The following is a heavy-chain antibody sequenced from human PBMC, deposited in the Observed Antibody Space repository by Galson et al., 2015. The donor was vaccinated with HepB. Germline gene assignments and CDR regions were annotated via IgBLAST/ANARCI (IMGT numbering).Heavy chain of an antibody. CDR1: GFTFSDYW. CDR3: AREFAFGCGSYSN. V-gene: IGHV3-74*01. J-gene: IGHJ4*02. CDR2: ISADGTRT. Sequence: SLRLSCAASGFTFSDYWMHWVRHAPGKGLLWVSYISADGTRTKYADSVKGRFTIYRDNAKNTVYLQMNSLRAEDTAVYYCAREFAFGCGSYSNWGQGSLVTVSS. D-gene: IGHD6-19*01.